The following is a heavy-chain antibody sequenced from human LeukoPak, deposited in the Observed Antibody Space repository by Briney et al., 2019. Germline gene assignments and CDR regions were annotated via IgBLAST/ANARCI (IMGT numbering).Heavy chain of an antibody. CDR1: GFTFSSYS. V-gene: IGHV3-21*01. Sequence: PGGSLRLSCAASGFTFSSYSMNWVRQAPGKGLEWVSSISSSSSYIYYADSVKGRFTISRDNAKNSLYLQMNSLRAEDTAVYYCARDTPSEMATTGPDYWGQGTLVTVSS. CDR2: ISSSSSYI. CDR3: ARDTPSEMATTGPDY. J-gene: IGHJ4*02. D-gene: IGHD5-24*01.